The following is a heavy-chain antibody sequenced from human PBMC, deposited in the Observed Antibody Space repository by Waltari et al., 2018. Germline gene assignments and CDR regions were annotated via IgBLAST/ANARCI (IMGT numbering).Heavy chain of an antibody. CDR3: VRHLGGGNSVDFDF. Sequence: EVQLVESGGGLVKPGGSLRLSCVASGFTFTTYAMDWVRQAPGRGLEWVSSINGGGTYILYGDSVKGRFTISRDNAQSSLYLQMNSLRAEDTSVYYCVRHLGGGNSVDFDFWGQGTLVTVSS. D-gene: IGHD1-26*01. CDR2: INGGGTYI. J-gene: IGHJ4*02. CDR1: GFTFTTYA. V-gene: IGHV3-21*06.